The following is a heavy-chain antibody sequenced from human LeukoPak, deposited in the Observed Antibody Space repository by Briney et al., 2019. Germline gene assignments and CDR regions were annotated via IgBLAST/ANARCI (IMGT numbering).Heavy chain of an antibody. V-gene: IGHV3-30*02. CDR3: AKDSRAALVGPYYMDV. D-gene: IGHD6-25*01. CDR1: GFTFSSYG. Sequence: GGSLRLSCAASGFTFSSYGMHWVRQAPGKGLEWVAFIRYDGSNKYYADSVKGRFTISRDNSKNTLYPQMNSLRTEDTAVYYCAKDSRAALVGPYYMDVWGKGTTVTISS. J-gene: IGHJ6*03. CDR2: IRYDGSNK.